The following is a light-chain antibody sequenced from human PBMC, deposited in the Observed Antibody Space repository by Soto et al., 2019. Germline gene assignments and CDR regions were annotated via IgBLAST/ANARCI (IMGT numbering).Light chain of an antibody. CDR1: QRISTY. Sequence: DIQMTQSPSSLSASVGDRVTITCRASQRISTYLNWYQQKPGKAPKFLIYDASNLQSGVPSRFSGGGSGTDFTLTISSLQPDDFATYYCQQYSGYPLTFGGGTKVDIK. CDR2: DAS. J-gene: IGKJ4*01. CDR3: QQYSGYPLT. V-gene: IGKV1-39*01.